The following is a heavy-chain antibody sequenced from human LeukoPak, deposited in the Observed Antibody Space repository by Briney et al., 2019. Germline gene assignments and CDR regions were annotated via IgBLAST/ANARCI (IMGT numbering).Heavy chain of an antibody. CDR2: ISYDGSNK. CDR3: AKDRWFDP. Sequence: GGSLRLSCAASGFTVSSNYMNWVRQAPGKGLEWVAVISYDGSNKYYADSVKGRFTISRDNSKNTLYLQMNSLRAEDTAVYYCAKDRWFDPWGQGTLVTVSS. J-gene: IGHJ5*02. V-gene: IGHV3-30*18. CDR1: GFTVSSNY.